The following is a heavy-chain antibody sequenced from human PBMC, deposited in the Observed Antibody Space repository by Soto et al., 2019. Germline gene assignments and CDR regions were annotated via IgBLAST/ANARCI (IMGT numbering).Heavy chain of an antibody. D-gene: IGHD5-18*01. J-gene: IGHJ4*02. CDR2: INPNSGDT. CDR3: ERGGYSYGYGLDY. CDR1: GYTFTAYY. V-gene: IGHV1-2*04. Sequence: QVQLVQSGAEVKKLGASVKVSCKASGYTFTAYYINWVRQAPGQGLEWVGWINPNSGDTNYAQRFQGWVTMTGDRSLSTADMDLTRLRSDDTAVYYCERGGYSYGYGLDYWGQGTVVTVSS.